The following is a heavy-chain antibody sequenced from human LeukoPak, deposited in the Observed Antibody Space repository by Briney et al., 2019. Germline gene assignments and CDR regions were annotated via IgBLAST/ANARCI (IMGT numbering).Heavy chain of an antibody. J-gene: IGHJ4*02. V-gene: IGHV4-39*01. D-gene: IGHD6-19*01. CDR2: MYYRGST. Sequence: SETLSLTCTVSGGSISSSSYYWGWIRQSPGKGLEWIGRMYYRGSTYYYPSLKSRVTLSVDTPKNQFSLKLSSVTAADTAVYSCARHRYNSGWYPLFDYWGQGTLVSVSS. CDR1: GGSISSSSYY. CDR3: ARHRYNSGWYPLFDY.